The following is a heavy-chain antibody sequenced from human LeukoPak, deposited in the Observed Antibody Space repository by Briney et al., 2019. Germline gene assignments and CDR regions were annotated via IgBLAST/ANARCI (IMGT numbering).Heavy chain of an antibody. J-gene: IGHJ4*02. CDR2: ISADNGNT. Sequence: ASVKVSCKASGYTFTSYGISWVRQAPGQGPEWMGWISADNGNTNYAQKVQGRVTLTTDTSTSTAYMELTSLRSDDTAVYYCARAPSRGYTYGSLDYWGQGTLVTVSS. D-gene: IGHD5-18*01. CDR3: ARAPSRGYTYGSLDY. V-gene: IGHV1-18*01. CDR1: GYTFTSYG.